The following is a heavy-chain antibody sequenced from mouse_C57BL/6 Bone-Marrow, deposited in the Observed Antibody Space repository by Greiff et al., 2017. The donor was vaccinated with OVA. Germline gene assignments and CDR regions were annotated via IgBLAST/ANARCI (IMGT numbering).Heavy chain of an antibody. J-gene: IGHJ1*03. Sequence: QVQLQQSGPELVRPGASVKISCKAPGYTFTSHWMQWVRQRPGQGLEWIGEIFPGSGSTYYNEKLKGKATLTVATSSSTAYMQLSSLTSEDSAVYFCARRYYGNFDWYFDVWGTGTTVTVSS. CDR3: ARRYYGNFDWYFDV. CDR1: GYTFTSHW. D-gene: IGHD2-1*01. V-gene: IGHV1-56*01. CDR2: IFPGSGST.